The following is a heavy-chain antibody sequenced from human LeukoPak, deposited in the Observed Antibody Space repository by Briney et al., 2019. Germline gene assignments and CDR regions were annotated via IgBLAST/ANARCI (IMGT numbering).Heavy chain of an antibody. V-gene: IGHV4-34*01. D-gene: IGHD6-13*01. J-gene: IGHJ6*02. CDR2: INHSGST. CDR3: ARGSYSSSWYNYYYGMDV. CDR1: GGSFSGYY. Sequence: SETLSLTCAVYGGSFSGYYWSWIRQPPGKGLEWIGEINHSGSTDYNPSLKSRVTISVDTSKNQFSLKLSSVTAADTAVYYCARGSYSSSWYNYYYGMDVWGQGTTVTVSS.